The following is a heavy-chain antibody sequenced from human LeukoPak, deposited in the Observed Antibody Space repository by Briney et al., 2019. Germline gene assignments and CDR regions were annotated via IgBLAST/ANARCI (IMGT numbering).Heavy chain of an antibody. V-gene: IGHV4-59*01. J-gene: IGHJ6*02. CDR2: IYYSGST. Sequence: SETLSLTCTVSGGSISSYYWSWIRQPPGKGLEWIAYIYYSGSTNYNPSLKSRATISVDTSKNQFSLKLSSVTAADTAVYYCASSTVAAAGTPYYGMDVWGQGTTVTVSS. D-gene: IGHD6-13*01. CDR3: ASSTVAAAGTPYYGMDV. CDR1: GGSISSYY.